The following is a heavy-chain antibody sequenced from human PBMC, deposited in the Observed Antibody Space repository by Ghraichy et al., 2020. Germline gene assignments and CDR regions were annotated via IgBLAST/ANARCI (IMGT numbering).Heavy chain of an antibody. CDR2: IYYSGST. Sequence: SETLSLTCTVSGGSISSYYWSWIRQPPGKGLEWIGYIYYSGSTNYNPSLKSRVTISVDTSKNQFSLKLSSVTAADTAVYYCARGKILESYYFDYWGQGTLVTVSS. CDR3: ARGKILESYYFDY. J-gene: IGHJ4*02. D-gene: IGHD2-15*01. V-gene: IGHV4-59*01. CDR1: GGSISSYY.